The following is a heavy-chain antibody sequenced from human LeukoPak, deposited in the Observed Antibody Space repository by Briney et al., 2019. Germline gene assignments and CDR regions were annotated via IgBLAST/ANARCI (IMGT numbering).Heavy chain of an antibody. V-gene: IGHV7-4-1*02. CDR3: ARIPASITMRAPPAFDI. CDR2: INTNTGNP. Sequence: ASVKVSCKASGYTFTSYDINWVRQAPGQGLEWMGWINTNTGNPTYAQGFTGRFVFSLDTSVSTAYLQISSLKAEDTAVYYCARIPASITMRAPPAFDIWGQGTMVTVSS. J-gene: IGHJ3*02. D-gene: IGHD3-10*01. CDR1: GYTFTSYD.